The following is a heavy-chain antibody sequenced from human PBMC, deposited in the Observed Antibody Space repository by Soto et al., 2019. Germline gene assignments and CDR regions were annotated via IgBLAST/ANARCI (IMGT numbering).Heavy chain of an antibody. CDR2: ITSSSNTI. Sequence: EVQLVESGGGVVQPGGSLRLSCAASGFTFSDYNMNWVRQAPGKGPAWVSYITSSSNTIYYADSVKGRFTMSRDNAKGSLYLQMNNLRDEDTAVYHCARGKLSGDQYSCDMDVWGQGSTVIVSS. V-gene: IGHV3-48*02. D-gene: IGHD6-25*01. CDR3: ARGKLSGDQYSCDMDV. CDR1: GFTFSDYN. J-gene: IGHJ6*02.